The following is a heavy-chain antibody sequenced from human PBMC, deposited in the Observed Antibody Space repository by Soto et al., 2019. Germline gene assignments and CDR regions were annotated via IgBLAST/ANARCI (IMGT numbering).Heavy chain of an antibody. J-gene: IGHJ4*02. CDR2: MSPSGSTT. CDR1: GFSFSTYS. Sequence: GGSLRLSCAASGFSFSTYSMNWVRQAPGKGPEWISYMSPSGSTTHYADSVEGRFTISRDNVKNSLYLQMNSLRDEDTAVYYCARGVGPSWIAFEYWGQGTRVTVSS. CDR3: ARGVGPSWIAFEY. V-gene: IGHV3-48*02. D-gene: IGHD2-2*01.